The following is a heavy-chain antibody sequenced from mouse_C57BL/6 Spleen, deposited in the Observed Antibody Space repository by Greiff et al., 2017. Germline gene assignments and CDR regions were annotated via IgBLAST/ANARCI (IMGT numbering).Heavy chain of an antibody. V-gene: IGHV1-61*01. CDR1: GYTFTSYW. Sequence: QVQLQQPGAELVRPGSSVKLSCKASGYTFTSYWMDWVKQRPGQGLEWIGNIYPSDSETHYNQKFKDKATLTVDKSSSTAYMQLSSLTSEDSAVYYCASGPGDYFDYWGQGTTLTVSS. J-gene: IGHJ2*01. D-gene: IGHD3-1*01. CDR2: IYPSDSET. CDR3: ASGPGDYFDY.